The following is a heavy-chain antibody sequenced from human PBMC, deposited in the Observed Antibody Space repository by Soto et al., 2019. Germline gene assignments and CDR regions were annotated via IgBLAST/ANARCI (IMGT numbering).Heavy chain of an antibody. CDR2: IIPIFGTA. Sequence: SVKVSCKASGGTFSSYAISWVRQAPGQGLEWMGGIIPIFGTANYAQKFQGRVTITADKSTSTAYMGLSSLRSEDTAVYYCAQSLDTAMVITLDYWGQGTLVTVSS. V-gene: IGHV1-69*06. D-gene: IGHD5-18*01. J-gene: IGHJ4*02. CDR3: AQSLDTAMVITLDY. CDR1: GGTFSSYA.